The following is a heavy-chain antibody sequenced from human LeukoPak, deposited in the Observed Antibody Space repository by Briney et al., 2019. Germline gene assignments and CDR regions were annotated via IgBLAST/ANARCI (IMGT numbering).Heavy chain of an antibody. V-gene: IGHV3-30*02. D-gene: IGHD1-1*01. CDR3: GKGNEIDP. CDR2: IRFDGSNE. J-gene: IGHJ5*02. Sequence: GGSLRLSCAASGFTLKTYGMHWVRQAPGRGLEWVAFIRFDGSNENYADSVKGRFTISRDNSKNTLYLQMNSLRDEDTAIYYCGKGNEIDPWGQGTLVTVSS. CDR1: GFTLKTYG.